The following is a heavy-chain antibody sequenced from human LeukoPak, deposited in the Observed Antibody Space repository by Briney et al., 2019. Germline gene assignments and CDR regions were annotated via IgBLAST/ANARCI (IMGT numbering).Heavy chain of an antibody. D-gene: IGHD2-2*02. CDR2: TYYRSKWYN. CDR3: ATGWRWVVPAAIGKQLGPYYYYGMDV. Sequence: SQTLSLTCAISGDSVSSNSVAWNWIRQSPSRGLEWLGRTYYRSKWYNDYAVSVKSRITINPDTSKNQFSLQLNSVTPEDTAVYYCATGWRWVVPAAIGKQLGPYYYYGMDVWGQGTTVTVSS. CDR1: GDSVSSNSVA. J-gene: IGHJ6*02. V-gene: IGHV6-1*01.